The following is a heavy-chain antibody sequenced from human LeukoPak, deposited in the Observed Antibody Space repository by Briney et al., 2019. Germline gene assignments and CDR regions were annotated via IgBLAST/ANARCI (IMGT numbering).Heavy chain of an antibody. J-gene: IGHJ4*02. CDR3: ARVGDGSYNLPYFDY. D-gene: IGHD5-24*01. CDR1: GDSINNYY. Sequence: SETLSLTCTVSGDSINNYYWSWIRQPPGKGLEWIGYIYYIGTTKFNPSLESRVTISLDTSKDQFSLSLSSVTAADTAVYYCARVGDGSYNLPYFDYWGQGTLVTVSS. CDR2: IYYIGTT. V-gene: IGHV4-59*01.